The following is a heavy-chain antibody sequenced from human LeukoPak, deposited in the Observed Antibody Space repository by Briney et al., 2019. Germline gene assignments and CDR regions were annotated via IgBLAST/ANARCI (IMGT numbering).Heavy chain of an antibody. J-gene: IGHJ4*02. V-gene: IGHV5-51*03. CDR1: GYTFTSYW. CDR2: IYPGDSDT. D-gene: IGHD5-12*01. Sequence: GESLTLSCKGSGYTFTSYWIGWVRQMPGKGLELVGIIYPGDSDTRYSPSFQGQVTISADRSISTAYLQWRSLKAADTAMYYYARGGLIVATISLDYWGQGTLVTVSS. CDR3: ARGGLIVATISLDY.